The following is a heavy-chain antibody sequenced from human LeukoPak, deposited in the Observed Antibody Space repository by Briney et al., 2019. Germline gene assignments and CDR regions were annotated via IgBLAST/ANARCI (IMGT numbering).Heavy chain of an antibody. CDR1: GGTFSSYA. J-gene: IGHJ3*02. D-gene: IGHD3-16*02. CDR3: ATYDYVWGSYRSYAGADAFDI. CDR2: IIPIFGTA. V-gene: IGHV1-69*13. Sequence: ASVKVSCKASGGTFSSYAISWVRQAPGQGLEWMGGIIPIFGTANYAQKFQGRVTITADESTSTAYMELSSLRSEDTAVYYCATYDYVWGSYRSYAGADAFDIWGQGTMVTVSS.